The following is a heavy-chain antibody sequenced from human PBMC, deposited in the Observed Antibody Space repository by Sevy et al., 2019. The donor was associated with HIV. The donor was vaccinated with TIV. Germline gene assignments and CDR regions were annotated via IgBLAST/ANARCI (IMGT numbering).Heavy chain of an antibody. D-gene: IGHD1-26*01. CDR2: ISGSGGST. CDR1: GFIFNSYG. Sequence: GGSLRLSCAASGFIFNSYGMSWVRQAPGKGLEWVSAISGSGGSTYYADSVKGRFTIFRDNSRRMVYLEMNSLRAEETAVYYCRGVGLTTAFDYWGQGTLVTVSS. CDR3: RGVGLTTAFDY. J-gene: IGHJ4*02. V-gene: IGHV3-23*01.